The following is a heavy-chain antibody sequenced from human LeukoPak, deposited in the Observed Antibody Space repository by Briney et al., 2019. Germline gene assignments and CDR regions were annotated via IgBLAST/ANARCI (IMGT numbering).Heavy chain of an antibody. J-gene: IGHJ4*02. D-gene: IGHD3-22*01. CDR3: AIVPPYYYDSSGYFDY. V-gene: IGHV3-53*01. CDR1: GFTVSSNY. CDR2: IYSGGST. Sequence: GGSLRLSCAASGFTVSSNYMSWVRQAPGKGLEWVSVIYSGGSTYYADSVKGRFTISRDNSKNTLYLQMNSLRAEDTAVYYCAIVPPYYYDSSGYFDYWGQGTLVTVSS.